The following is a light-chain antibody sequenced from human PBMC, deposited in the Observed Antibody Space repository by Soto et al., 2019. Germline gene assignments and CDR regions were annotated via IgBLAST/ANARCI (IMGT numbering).Light chain of an antibody. CDR2: DVS. Sequence: QSVLTQPASVSGSPGQSITISCTGTSSDDGGYNFVSWYRQHPGRAPKLMIYDVSNRPSGVSNRFSGSKSGNTASLTISGLQAEDEADYYCRSYTRSSTYVFGTGTKLTVL. V-gene: IGLV2-14*01. J-gene: IGLJ1*01. CDR1: SSDDGGYNF. CDR3: RSYTRSSTYV.